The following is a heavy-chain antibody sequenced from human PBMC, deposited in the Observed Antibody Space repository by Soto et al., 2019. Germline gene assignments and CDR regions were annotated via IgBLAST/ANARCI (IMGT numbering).Heavy chain of an antibody. Sequence: VASVKVSCKASGYTFTGYYMHWVRQAPGQGLEWMGWINPNSGGTNYAQKFQGRVTMTRDTSISTAHMELSRLRSDDTAVYYCARAPNPYSSSSGWFDPWGQGTLVTVSS. D-gene: IGHD6-6*01. CDR3: ARAPNPYSSSSGWFDP. J-gene: IGHJ5*02. CDR2: INPNSGGT. CDR1: GYTFTGYY. V-gene: IGHV1-2*02.